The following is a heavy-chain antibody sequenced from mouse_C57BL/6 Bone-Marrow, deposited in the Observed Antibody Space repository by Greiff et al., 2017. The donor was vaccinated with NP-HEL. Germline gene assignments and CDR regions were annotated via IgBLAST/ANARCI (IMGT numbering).Heavy chain of an antibody. CDR3: AREGDITTVVAERGFDV. CDR1: GYTFTSYW. J-gene: IGHJ1*03. CDR2: IDPSDSYT. D-gene: IGHD1-1*01. Sequence: QVQLQQLGAELVKPGASVKLSCKASGYTFTSYWMQWVKQRPGQGLEWIGEIDPSDSYTNYNQKFKGKATLTVDTSSSTAYMQLSSLTSEDSAVYYCAREGDITTVVAERGFDVWGTGTTVTVSS. V-gene: IGHV1-50*01.